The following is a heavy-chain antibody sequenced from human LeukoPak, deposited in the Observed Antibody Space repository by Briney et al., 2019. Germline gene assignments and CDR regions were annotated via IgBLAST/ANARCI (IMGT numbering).Heavy chain of an antibody. CDR3: ARPLSVWVANDAFDI. CDR2: IDPSGSFP. V-gene: IGHV5-10-1*01. CDR1: GYSFTSYW. Sequence: PGESLKISCKGSGYSFTSYWISWVRQMPGKGLEWMGRIDPSGSFPNYSPSFQGHVTISADKSISTAYLQWSSLKASDTAMYHCARPLSVWVANDAFDIWGQGTMVTVSS. D-gene: IGHD5/OR15-5a*01. J-gene: IGHJ3*02.